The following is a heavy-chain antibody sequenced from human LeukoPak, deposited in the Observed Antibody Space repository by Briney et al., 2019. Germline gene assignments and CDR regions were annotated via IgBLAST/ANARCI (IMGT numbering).Heavy chain of an antibody. J-gene: IGHJ5*02. CDR2: ISSNGGST. CDR3: ARDLGELPGYDYFDP. CDR1: GFTFSSYA. D-gene: IGHD3-22*01. Sequence: GGSLRLSCAASGFTFSSYAMHWVRQAPGKGLEYVSAISSNGGSTYYANSVKGRFTISRDNSKNTLYLQMGSLRSEDTAVYFCARDLGELPGYDYFDPWGQGTLVTVSS. V-gene: IGHV3-64*01.